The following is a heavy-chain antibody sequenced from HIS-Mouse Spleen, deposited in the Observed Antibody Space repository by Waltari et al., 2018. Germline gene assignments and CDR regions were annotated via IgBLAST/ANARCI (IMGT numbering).Heavy chain of an antibody. CDR3: ARGTDEFADY. V-gene: IGHV4-34*01. CDR1: GGSFRGYY. J-gene: IGHJ4*02. Sequence: QVQLQQWGAGLLKPSATLSLTCAVYGGSFRGYYRSWPRQPPGKGLEWIGEINHSGSTNYNPSLKSRVTISVDTSKNQFSLKLSSVTAADTAVYYCARGTDEFADYWGQGTLVTVSS. CDR2: INHSGST.